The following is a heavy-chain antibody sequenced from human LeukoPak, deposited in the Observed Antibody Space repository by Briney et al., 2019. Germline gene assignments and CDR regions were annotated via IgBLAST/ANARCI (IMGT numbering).Heavy chain of an antibody. J-gene: IGHJ4*02. CDR3: ARSRSESGLLFDY. Sequence: SQTLSLTCGISGDSVSSNNGAWNWIRQSPSRGLEWLGRTYYRSKWYSDYPVSVKSRVTINPDTSKNQFSLQLSSVTPEDTAVYYCARSRSESGLLFDYWGQGTLVTVSS. D-gene: IGHD2-15*01. CDR2: TYYRSKWYS. V-gene: IGHV6-1*01. CDR1: GDSVSSNNGA.